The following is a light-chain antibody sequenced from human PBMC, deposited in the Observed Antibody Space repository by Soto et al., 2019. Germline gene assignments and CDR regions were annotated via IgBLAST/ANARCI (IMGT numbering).Light chain of an antibody. J-gene: IGKJ1*01. CDR1: QSISSF. CDR2: AAS. CDR3: QQSYITPWT. V-gene: IGKV1-39*01. Sequence: DIQMTQSPSSLSASVGDRVTITCRASQSISSFLNWYQQKPGKAPNLLIYAASSLQSGVPSRFSGGGSGTDFTLTISSLQPEDFATFYCQQSYITPWTFGQGTRVEIK.